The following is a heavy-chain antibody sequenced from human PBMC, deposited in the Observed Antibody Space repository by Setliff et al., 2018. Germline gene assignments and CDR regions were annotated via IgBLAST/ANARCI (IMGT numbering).Heavy chain of an antibody. CDR1: GVSISRHY. CDR2: IYYRGST. V-gene: IGHV4-59*11. CDR3: ASERGSASRQTYFDS. D-gene: IGHD2-15*01. Sequence: PSETLSLTCTVSGVSISRHYWSWIRQPPGKGLEWIGSIYYRGSTKYNPSLKSRLTMSVDTSNNHLSLKMTSVTAADTAVYYCASERGSASRQTYFDSWGQGTLVTVSS. J-gene: IGHJ4*02.